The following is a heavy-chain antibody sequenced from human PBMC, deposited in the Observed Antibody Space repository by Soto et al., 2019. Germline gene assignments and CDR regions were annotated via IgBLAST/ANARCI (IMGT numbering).Heavy chain of an antibody. Sequence: PAETXSLTCSCSVVSRITVWDDLTWIRQPPGKVLEWIGSIYHTGSTYYSKSLRSRLKMSVDTSKSQFSLRMSSVTAADTAVYYCERENRNMRSRKCDYWGQR. D-gene: IGHD1-1*01. CDR1: VVSRITVWDD. J-gene: IGHJ4*02. CDR3: ERENRNMRSRKCDY. V-gene: IGHV4-31*03. CDR2: IYHTGST.